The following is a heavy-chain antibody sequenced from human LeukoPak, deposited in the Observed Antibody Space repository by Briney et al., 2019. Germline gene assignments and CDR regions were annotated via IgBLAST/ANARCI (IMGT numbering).Heavy chain of an antibody. Sequence: SVKVSCKASRGTFSSYAISWVRQAPGQGLEWVGGIIPIFGTANYAQKFQGRVTITTDESTSTAYMELSRLRSDDTAVYYCAREKGRIAAAVRYFDYWGQGTLVTVSS. CDR1: RGTFSSYA. V-gene: IGHV1-69*05. D-gene: IGHD6-13*01. CDR2: IIPIFGTA. J-gene: IGHJ4*02. CDR3: AREKGRIAAAVRYFDY.